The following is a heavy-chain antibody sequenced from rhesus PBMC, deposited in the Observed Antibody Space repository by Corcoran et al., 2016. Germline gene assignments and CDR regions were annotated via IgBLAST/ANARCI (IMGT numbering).Heavy chain of an antibody. CDR2: MRYNTNVGTA. V-gene: IGHV3-116*02. CDR1: GFTFSDYY. Sequence: EVRLVESGGGLVQPGGSLRLSCAASGFTFSDYYMSWVRQAPGKGPELVGWMRYNTNVGTAEYAPSVKGRFTHSRDDSKSIASLQMNSLKTGDTAVYYCARGPNEAYYFDYWGQGVLVTVSS. D-gene: IGHD1-32*01. CDR3: ARGPNEAYYFDY. J-gene: IGHJ4*01.